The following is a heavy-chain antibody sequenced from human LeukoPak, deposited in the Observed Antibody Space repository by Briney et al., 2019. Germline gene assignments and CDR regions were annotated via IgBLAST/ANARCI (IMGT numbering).Heavy chain of an antibody. Sequence: PSETLSLTCTVSGYSISSGYYWGWIRRPPGKGPEWIGSIYHSGSTYYNPSLKSRVTISVDTSKNQFSLKLSSVTAADTAVYYCARVVPAAPYYYYYYMDVWGKGTTVTVSS. CDR1: GYSISSGYY. CDR3: ARVVPAAPYYYYYYMDV. CDR2: IYHSGST. J-gene: IGHJ6*03. D-gene: IGHD2-2*01. V-gene: IGHV4-38-2*02.